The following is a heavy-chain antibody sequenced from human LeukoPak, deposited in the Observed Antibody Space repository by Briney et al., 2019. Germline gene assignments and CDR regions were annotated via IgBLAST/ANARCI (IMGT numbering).Heavy chain of an antibody. V-gene: IGHV5-51*01. J-gene: IGHJ4*02. CDR3: ARRIGGSYYGPFDY. CDR1: GYSFTSYW. CDR2: IYPDDSDT. Sequence: GESLKISCKGSGYSFTSYWIGWVRQVPGKGLEWMGIIYPDDSDTRYSPSFQGQVTISADKSISTAYLQWSSLKASDTAMYYCARRIGGSYYGPFDYWAREPWSPSPQ. D-gene: IGHD1-26*01.